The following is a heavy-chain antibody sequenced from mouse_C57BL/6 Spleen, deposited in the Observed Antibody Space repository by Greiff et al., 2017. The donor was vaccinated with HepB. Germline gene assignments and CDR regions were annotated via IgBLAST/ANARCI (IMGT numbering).Heavy chain of an antibody. V-gene: IGHV1-55*01. Sequence: QVQLQQPGAELVKPGASVKMSCKASGYTFTSYWITWVKQRPGQGLEWIGDIYPGSGSTNYNEKFKSKATLTVDTSSSTAYMQLSSLTSEDSAVYYCARVRDGPTRDYAMDYWGQGTSVTVSS. J-gene: IGHJ4*01. CDR1: GYTFTSYW. CDR2: IYPGSGST. D-gene: IGHD2-3*01. CDR3: ARVRDGPTRDYAMDY.